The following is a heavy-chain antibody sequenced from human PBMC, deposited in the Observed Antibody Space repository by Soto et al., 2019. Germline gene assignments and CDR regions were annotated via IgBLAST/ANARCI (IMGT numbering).Heavy chain of an antibody. CDR1: GFTFNNYG. D-gene: IGHD6-13*01. J-gene: IGHJ6*02. Sequence: QVQLVESGGGVVQPGRSLRLSCAASGFTFNNYGMHWVRQAPGKGLEWVAVIWNDGNGYYYANSVKGRFTISRDNSKNTLYLQMSRLTAEDTAVYFWAEPPNSPPLRGAASARGGMDVWGQGTTVTVSS. V-gene: IGHV3-33*01. CDR2: IWNDGNGY. CDR3: AEPPNSPPLRGAASARGGMDV.